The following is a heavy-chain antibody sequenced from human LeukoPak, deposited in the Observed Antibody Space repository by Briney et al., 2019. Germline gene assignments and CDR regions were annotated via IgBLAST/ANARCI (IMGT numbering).Heavy chain of an antibody. CDR2: INPSGGST. CDR3: AREVGTALSTDY. D-gene: IGHD2/OR15-2a*01. CDR1: GYTFTSYY. V-gene: IGHV1-46*01. J-gene: IGHJ4*02. Sequence: ASVKVSCKASGYTFTSYYMHWVQQAPGQGLEWMGIINPSGGSTSYAQKFQGRVTMTRDMSTSTVYMELSSLRSEDTAVYYCAREVGTALSTDYWGQGTLVTVSS.